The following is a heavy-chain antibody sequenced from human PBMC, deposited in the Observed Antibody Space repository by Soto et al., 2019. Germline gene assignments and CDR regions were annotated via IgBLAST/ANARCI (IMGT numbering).Heavy chain of an antibody. CDR1: GGSISSSSYY. D-gene: IGHD2-2*01. Sequence: SETLSLTCTVSGGSISSSSYYWGWIRQPPGKGLEWIGSIYYSGSTYYNPSLKSRVTISVDTSKNQFSLKLSSVTAADTAVYYCARGPLGYCSSTSWYADALENYYRDVWGKGTTVTVSS. CDR2: IYYSGST. J-gene: IGHJ6*03. V-gene: IGHV4-39*01. CDR3: ARGPLGYCSSTSWYADALENYYRDV.